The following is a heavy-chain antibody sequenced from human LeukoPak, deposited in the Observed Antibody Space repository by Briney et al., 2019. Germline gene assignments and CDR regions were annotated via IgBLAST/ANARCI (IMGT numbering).Heavy chain of an antibody. V-gene: IGHV3-48*01. Sequence: GGSLRLSCAASGFAFSGYSMNWVRQAPGKGLEWVSYIGSSSGTIKYADSVKGRFTISRDNAKNSLYLQMNSLRAEDTAVYYCARVRDSSGYPAASSYWGQGTLVTVSS. J-gene: IGHJ4*02. D-gene: IGHD3-22*01. CDR2: IGSSSGTI. CDR3: ARVRDSSGYPAASSY. CDR1: GFAFSGYS.